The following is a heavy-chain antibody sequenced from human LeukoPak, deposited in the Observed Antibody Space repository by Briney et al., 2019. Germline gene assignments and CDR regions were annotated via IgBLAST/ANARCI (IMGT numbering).Heavy chain of an antibody. D-gene: IGHD5-24*01. J-gene: IGHJ4*02. Sequence: SETLSLTCAVSGGSISSGGYSWSWIRQPPGKGLERIGYIYHSGSTYYNPSLKSRVTISVDTSKNHFSLKLSSVTAADTAVYYCARNRDGYNSFDYWGQGTLVTVSS. V-gene: IGHV4-30-2*01. CDR1: GGSISSGGYS. CDR3: ARNRDGYNSFDY. CDR2: IYHSGST.